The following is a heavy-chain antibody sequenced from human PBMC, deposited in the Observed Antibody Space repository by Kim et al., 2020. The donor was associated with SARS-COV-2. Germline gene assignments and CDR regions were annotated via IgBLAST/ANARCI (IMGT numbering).Heavy chain of an antibody. J-gene: IGHJ3*02. CDR1: GFTFSGYW. CDR2: ISPDGDTT. CDR3: ARNINSGGLFDI. D-gene: IGHD1-20*01. V-gene: IGHV3-74*01. Sequence: GGSLRLSCVASGFTFSGYWMFWVRQSPGKGLEYVSTISPDGDTTNYADSVRGRFTISRDNAKNTMYLQMYSLRAEDTALYYCARNINSGGLFDIWGQGT.